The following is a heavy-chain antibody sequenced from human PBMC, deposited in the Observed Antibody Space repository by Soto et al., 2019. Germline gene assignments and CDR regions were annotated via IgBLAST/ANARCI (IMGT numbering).Heavy chain of an antibody. CDR2: IKQDGSEK. CDR3: AKDTEGTMIAYDAFDI. Sequence: GGSLRLSCAASGFTFSSYWMSWVRQAPGKGLEWVANIKQDGSEKYYVDSVKGRFTISRDNAKNSLYLQMNSLRAEDTALYYCAKDTEGTMIAYDAFDIWGQGTMVTVSS. J-gene: IGHJ3*02. CDR1: GFTFSSYW. D-gene: IGHD3-22*01. V-gene: IGHV3-7*03.